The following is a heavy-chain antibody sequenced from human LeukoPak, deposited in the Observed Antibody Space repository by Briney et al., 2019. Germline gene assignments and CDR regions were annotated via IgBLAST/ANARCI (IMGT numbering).Heavy chain of an antibody. J-gene: IGHJ4*02. V-gene: IGHV1-8*03. D-gene: IGHD2-8*01. Sequence: ASVKVSCKASGYTFTSYGISWVRQAPGQGLEWMGWVNSKSGNTGYKQKFQARVTITRDTSMTTAYMELSSLTSDDTAVYFCARGLPLGYCTYGVCYPPKHFDFWGQGTLVTVSS. CDR2: VNSKSGNT. CDR1: GYTFTSYG. CDR3: ARGLPLGYCTYGVCYPPKHFDF.